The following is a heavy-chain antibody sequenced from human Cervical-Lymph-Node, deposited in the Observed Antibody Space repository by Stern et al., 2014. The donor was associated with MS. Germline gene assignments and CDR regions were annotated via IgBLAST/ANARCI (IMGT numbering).Heavy chain of an antibody. CDR1: GFRFDDYA. D-gene: IGHD2-15*01. CDR3: ARAIGFCSGGNCEPYYYYGIDV. J-gene: IGHJ6*02. V-gene: IGHV3-9*01. Sequence: EVQLLESGGDLVQPGRSLRLSCAASGFRFDDYAMYWVRQAPGKGLEWVSGISWSSGKIGYADSAKGRFTISRDNVKNSLFLQMNSLRSEDTASYYCARAIGFCSGGNCEPYYYYGIDVWGQGTRVTVSS. CDR2: ISWSSGKI.